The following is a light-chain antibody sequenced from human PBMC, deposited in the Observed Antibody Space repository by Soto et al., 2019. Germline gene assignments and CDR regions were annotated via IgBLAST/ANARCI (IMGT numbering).Light chain of an antibody. CDR2: GAS. J-gene: IGKJ4*01. Sequence: EILMTQSPLTLSVSPGEGATLSCRASQNINSILAWYQQRPGQAPRVLIYGASSRASGIPDRFSGSGSGTDFALSINSLEPDDFAVYYCQQYKDWPPLTFGGGTRVESK. CDR1: QNINSI. V-gene: IGKV3D-15*01. CDR3: QQYKDWPPLT.